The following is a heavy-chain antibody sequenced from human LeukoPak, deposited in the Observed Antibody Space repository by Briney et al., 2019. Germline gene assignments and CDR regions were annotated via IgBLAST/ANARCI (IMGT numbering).Heavy chain of an antibody. J-gene: IGHJ4*02. V-gene: IGHV4-39*01. CDR3: ARQNYGAATIKY. CDR2: IYYSGST. CDR1: GGFISSSSYY. D-gene: IGHD1-7*01. Sequence: SETLSLTCTVSGGFISSSSYYWGWIRQPPGKGLEWIGSIYYSGSTYYNPSLKSRVTISVDTSKNQFSLNVSSVTAADTAVYYCARQNYGAATIKYWGQGTLVTVSS.